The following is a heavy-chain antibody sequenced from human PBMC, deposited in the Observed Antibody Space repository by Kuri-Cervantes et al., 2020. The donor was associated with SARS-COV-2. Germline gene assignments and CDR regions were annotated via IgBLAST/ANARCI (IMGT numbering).Heavy chain of an antibody. CDR3: ARLWGYDSSGYYY. CDR1: GFTFSDYY. D-gene: IGHD3-22*01. V-gene: IGHV3-11*01. Sequence: GESLKISCAASGFTFSDYYMSWIRQAPGKGLEWVSYISSSGSTIYYADSVKGRFTISRDNAKNSLYLQMNSLRAEDTAMYYCARLWGYDSSGYYYWGQGTLVTVSS. J-gene: IGHJ4*02. CDR2: ISSSGSTI.